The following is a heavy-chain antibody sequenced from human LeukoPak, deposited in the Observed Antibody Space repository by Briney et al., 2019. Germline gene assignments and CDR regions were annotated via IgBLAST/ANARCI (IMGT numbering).Heavy chain of an antibody. Sequence: PSETLSLTCTVSGGSISSYYWSWIRQPPGKGLEWIGYIYYSGSTNYIPSLKSRVTISVDTSKNQFSLKLSSVTAADTAVYYCMGSAVAGRGYWGQGTLVTVSS. D-gene: IGHD6-19*01. CDR2: IYYSGST. J-gene: IGHJ4*02. CDR3: MGSAVAGRGY. CDR1: GGSISSYY. V-gene: IGHV4-59*01.